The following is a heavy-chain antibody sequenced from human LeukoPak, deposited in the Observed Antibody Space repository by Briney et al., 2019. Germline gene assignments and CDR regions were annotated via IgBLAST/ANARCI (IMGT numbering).Heavy chain of an antibody. Sequence: ASVKVSCKASGYTFTSYAMNWVRQAPGQGLEWMGWINTNTGNPTYAQGFTGRFVFSLDTSVSTAYLQISSLKAEDTAVYYCARDTVRKAAAGTPFDYWGQGTLVTVSS. D-gene: IGHD6-13*01. CDR1: GYTFTSYA. V-gene: IGHV7-4-1*02. J-gene: IGHJ4*02. CDR2: INTNTGNP. CDR3: ARDTVRKAAAGTPFDY.